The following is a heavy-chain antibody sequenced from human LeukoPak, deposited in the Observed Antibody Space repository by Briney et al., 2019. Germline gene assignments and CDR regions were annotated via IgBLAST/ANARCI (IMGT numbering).Heavy chain of an antibody. J-gene: IGHJ4*02. V-gene: IGHV4-59*08. CDR1: GGSISGYY. CDR3: AKVSDRDSSGYYWGFEF. CDR2: IYYSGST. D-gene: IGHD3-22*01. Sequence: SETLSLTCTVSGGSISGYYWSWIRQPPGKGLECIGCIYYSGSTNYNPSLKSRVTISVDTSRNQFFLKLTSVTAADTAVYYCAKVSDRDSSGYYWGFEFWGQGTLVTVSS.